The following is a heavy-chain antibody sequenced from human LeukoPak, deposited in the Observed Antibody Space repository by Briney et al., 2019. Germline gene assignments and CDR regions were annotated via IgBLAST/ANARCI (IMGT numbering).Heavy chain of an antibody. CDR2: INPNSGGT. CDR3: ARANQNSAAGMDY. D-gene: IGHD6-13*01. J-gene: IGHJ4*02. V-gene: IGHV1-2*02. CDR1: GYTFTGYY. Sequence: ASVKVSCKASGYTFTGYYMHWVRQAPGQGLEWMGWINPNSGGTNYAQKFQGRVTMTRDTSISTAYMELSRLRSDDTAVYYCARANQNSAAGMDYWGQGTLVTVSS.